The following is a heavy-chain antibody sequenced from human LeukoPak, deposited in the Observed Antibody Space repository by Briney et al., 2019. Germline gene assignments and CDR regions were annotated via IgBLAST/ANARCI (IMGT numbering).Heavy chain of an antibody. J-gene: IGHJ4*02. CDR1: GGYITSYY. D-gene: IGHD1-1*01. V-gene: IGHV4-59*01. Sequence: SETLSLTCTVSGGYITSYYWSWLRQPPGKGLEWIGYIYYSGSTKYNPSLKSRVTISVDSSKNQFSLTLTSVTAADTALYYCARERGTNFDYWGQGTLVTVSS. CDR3: ARERGTNFDY. CDR2: IYYSGST.